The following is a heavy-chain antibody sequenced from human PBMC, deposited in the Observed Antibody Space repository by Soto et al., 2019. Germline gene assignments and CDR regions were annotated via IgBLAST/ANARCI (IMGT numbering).Heavy chain of an antibody. V-gene: IGHV3-9*01. CDR3: AKGVRGNWFDP. D-gene: IGHD3-10*01. CDR2: ISWNSGSI. CDR1: RFTFDDYA. J-gene: IGHJ5*02. Sequence: EVQLVESGGGLVQPGRSLRLSCAASRFTFDDYAMHWVRQAPGKGLEWVSSISWNSGSIGYADSVKGRFTISRDNAKNSLYLQMNSLRAEDTALYYCAKGVRGNWFDPWGQGMLVTVSS.